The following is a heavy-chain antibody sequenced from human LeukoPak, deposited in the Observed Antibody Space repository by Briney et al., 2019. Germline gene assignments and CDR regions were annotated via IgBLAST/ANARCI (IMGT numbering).Heavy chain of an antibody. CDR1: GGSISSGNYY. V-gene: IGHV4-61*02. J-gene: IGHJ3*02. CDR3: ARGAHYYDSSGYYYGSGVAFDI. CDR2: IYTSGST. Sequence: PSETLSLTCTVSGGSISSGNYYWSWIRKPAGKGLEWIGRIYTSGSTNYNPSLKSRVTISVDTSKNQLSLKLSSVTAADTAVYYCARGAHYYDSSGYYYGSGVAFDIWGQGTMVTVSS. D-gene: IGHD3-22*01.